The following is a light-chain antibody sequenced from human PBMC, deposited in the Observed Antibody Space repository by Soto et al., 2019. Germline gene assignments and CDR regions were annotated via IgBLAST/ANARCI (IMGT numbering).Light chain of an antibody. Sequence: DIPMTQSPSSLSASVGDRVTITCRASQSISGYLNWYQQKPGKAPKVLISGASTLHNGVPSRFSGRGSGTDFTLTISSLQPVDVATYYCQQSLSTLLTFGGGTRVEIK. CDR1: QSISGY. J-gene: IGKJ4*01. CDR2: GAS. CDR3: QQSLSTLLT. V-gene: IGKV1-39*01.